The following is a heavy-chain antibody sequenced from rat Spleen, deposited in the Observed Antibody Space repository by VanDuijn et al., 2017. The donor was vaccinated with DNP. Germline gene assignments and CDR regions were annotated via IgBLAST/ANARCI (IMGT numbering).Heavy chain of an antibody. J-gene: IGHJ2*01. Sequence: EVQLVESGGGLVQPGRSLKLSCAASGFTFSAYYMAWVRQAPAKGLEWVAYIGSAAYAPYYGDSVKGRFTISRDNAKSTLYLQMNSLISEDVATYYCVRWNSGHFDYWGQGVMVTVSS. CDR1: GFTFSAYY. CDR3: VRWNSGHFDY. CDR2: IGSAAYAP. V-gene: IGHV5-22*01. D-gene: IGHD4-3*01.